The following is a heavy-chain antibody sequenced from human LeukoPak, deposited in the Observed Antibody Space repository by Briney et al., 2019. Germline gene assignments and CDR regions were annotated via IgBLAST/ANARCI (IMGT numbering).Heavy chain of an antibody. Sequence: GGSLRLSCAASGFTFTSYAMSWVRQAPGKGLEWVSAISSSGGSTYYADSVKGQFTISRDNSKNTLYLQMNSLRAEDTAVYYCAKPSSGYTSFHIWGQGTMVTVSS. J-gene: IGHJ3*02. D-gene: IGHD3-22*01. V-gene: IGHV3-23*01. CDR3: AKPSSGYTSFHI. CDR2: ISSSGGST. CDR1: GFTFTSYA.